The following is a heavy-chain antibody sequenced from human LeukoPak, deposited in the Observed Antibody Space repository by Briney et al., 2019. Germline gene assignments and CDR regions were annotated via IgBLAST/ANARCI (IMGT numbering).Heavy chain of an antibody. CDR1: GFTFSSYG. CDR2: ISYDGSNK. D-gene: IGHD3-16*01. Sequence: GGSLRLSCAASGFTFSSYGMHWVRQAPGKGLEWVAVISYDGSNKYYADSVKGRFTISRDNSKNTLYLQMNSLRAEDTAVYYCARDFSWAMDYWGQGTLVTVSS. J-gene: IGHJ4*02. V-gene: IGHV3-30*03. CDR3: ARDFSWAMDY.